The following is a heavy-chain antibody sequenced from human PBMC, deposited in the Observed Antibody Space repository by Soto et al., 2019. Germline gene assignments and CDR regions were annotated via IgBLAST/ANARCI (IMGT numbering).Heavy chain of an antibody. CDR2: FDPEDGET. V-gene: IGHV1-24*01. J-gene: IGHJ3*02. CDR3: ATGSPEFMGYCSSTSCRIDAFDI. CDR1: GYTLTELP. Sequence: ASVKVSCKVSGYTLTELPMHWVRQAPGKGLEWMGGFDPEDGETIYAQKFQGRVTMTEDTSTDTAYMELSSLRSEDTAVCYCATGSPEFMGYCSSTSCRIDAFDIWGQGTMVTVSS. D-gene: IGHD2-2*01.